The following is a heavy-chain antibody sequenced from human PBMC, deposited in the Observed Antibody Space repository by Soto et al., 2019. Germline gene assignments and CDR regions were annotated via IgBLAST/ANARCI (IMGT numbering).Heavy chain of an antibody. J-gene: IGHJ3*02. CDR2: IYSGGST. CDR1: GFTVSSNY. Sequence: EVQLVETGGGLIQPGGSLRLSCAASGFTVSSNYMSWVRQAPGKGLEWVSVIYSGGSTYYADSVKGRFTISRDNSKNTLYLQMNSLRAEDTAVYYCAREGTYYDILTGFRNDAFDIWGQGTMVTVSS. D-gene: IGHD3-9*01. CDR3: AREGTYYDILTGFRNDAFDI. V-gene: IGHV3-53*02.